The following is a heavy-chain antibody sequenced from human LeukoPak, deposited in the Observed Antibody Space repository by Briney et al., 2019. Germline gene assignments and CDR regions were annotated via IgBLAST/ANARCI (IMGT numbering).Heavy chain of an antibody. Sequence: PGGSLRLSCAASGFTFSSNYMSWVRQAPGKGLEWVSVIYSGGSTYYADSVKGRFTISRDISKDTLFLQMNSLRVEDTAVYYCAKDSDLWSGLMGLDYWGQGTLVTVSS. J-gene: IGHJ4*02. CDR2: IYSGGST. CDR1: GFTFSSNY. CDR3: AKDSDLWSGLMGLDY. D-gene: IGHD3-3*01. V-gene: IGHV3-53*01.